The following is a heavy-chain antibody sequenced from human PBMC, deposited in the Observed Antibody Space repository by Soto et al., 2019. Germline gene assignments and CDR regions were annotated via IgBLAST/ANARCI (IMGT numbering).Heavy chain of an antibody. CDR3: ARQNYASRVYPPVPYYYYGMDV. CDR2: IYPCESNA. D-gene: IGHD3-22*01. Sequence: GESLKISGDCYGYSFANYCIGLVLQKPGKGLEWVWIIYPCESNARYSPSFEGQVTITVDRSINTAYLQWSSLKASDTAMYYCARQNYASRVYPPVPYYYYGMDVCGQGTTVTVSS. J-gene: IGHJ6*02. CDR1: GYSFANYC. V-gene: IGHV5-51*01.